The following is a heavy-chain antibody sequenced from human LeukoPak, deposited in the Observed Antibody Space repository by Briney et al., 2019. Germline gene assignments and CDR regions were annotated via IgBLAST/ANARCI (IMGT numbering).Heavy chain of an antibody. J-gene: IGHJ5*02. CDR1: GGSVSDYH. Sequence: PSETLSLTCSVSGGSVSDYHWSWIRQPAGKGLEWIGRIFARGTIHYHPSLRSRVTISVDQSKNQFFLKLTSVTAADTAVYYCARDRDIADYNWLDPWGQGTLVTVS. CDR2: IFARGTI. V-gene: IGHV4-4*07. CDR3: ARDRDIADYNWLDP. D-gene: IGHD6-13*01.